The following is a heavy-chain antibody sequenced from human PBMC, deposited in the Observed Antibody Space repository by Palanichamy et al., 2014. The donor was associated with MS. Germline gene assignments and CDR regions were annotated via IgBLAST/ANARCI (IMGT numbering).Heavy chain of an antibody. Sequence: QVQLVQSGAEVRKPGASVKVSCKASGYTFTTYDITWVRQATGQGLEWMGWMNPNTGDAGYAQNFQGRVTMTSNISISTAYMELSSLRSEDTALYYCARGSGRYRGYSKWFDPWGQGTLVTVSS. J-gene: IGHJ5*02. CDR2: MNPNTGDA. D-gene: IGHD5-12*01. V-gene: IGHV1-8*01. CDR3: ARGSGRYRGYSKWFDP. CDR1: GYTFTTYD.